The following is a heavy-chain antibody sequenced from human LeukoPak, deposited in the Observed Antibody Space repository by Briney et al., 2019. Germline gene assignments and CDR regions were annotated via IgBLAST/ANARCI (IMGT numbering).Heavy chain of an antibody. J-gene: IGHJ4*02. D-gene: IGHD6-19*01. V-gene: IGHV4-61*02. Sequence: PSETLSLTCTVSGGSISSGSYDSSWIRQPAGKGLEWIGRIYTSGSTNYNPSLKSRVTISVDTSKNQFSLKLSSVTAADTAVYYCAREQQWLKDGGFDYWGQGTLVTVSS. CDR1: GGSISSGSYD. CDR2: IYTSGST. CDR3: AREQQWLKDGGFDY.